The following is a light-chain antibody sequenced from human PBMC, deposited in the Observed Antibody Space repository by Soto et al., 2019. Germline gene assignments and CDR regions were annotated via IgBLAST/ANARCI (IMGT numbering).Light chain of an antibody. J-gene: IGLJ1*01. V-gene: IGLV2-14*03. Sequence: QSVLTQPASVSGSPGQSITISCTGSSSDVGGYNYVSWYQHHPGKAPKVMIYDVSNRPSGVSNRFSASKSGNTASLTISELQAEDEADYYCSSYTSSSTLDVFGTGTKVTVL. CDR1: SSDVGGYNY. CDR3: SSYTSSSTLDV. CDR2: DVS.